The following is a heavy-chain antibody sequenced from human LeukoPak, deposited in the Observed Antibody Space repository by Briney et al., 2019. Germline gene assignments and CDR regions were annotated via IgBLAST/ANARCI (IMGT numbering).Heavy chain of an antibody. CDR3: VTEVSGSFPT. CDR2: ISSASFTI. D-gene: IGHD1-26*01. CDR1: GFSFRSYS. J-gene: IGHJ4*02. V-gene: IGHV3-48*02. Sequence: PGGSLRLSCAASGFSFRSYSMNWVRQAPGKGLEWVSFISSASFTIYYADSVKGRFTISRDNAINSLYLQMNSLKNEDTAVYYCVTEVSGSFPTWGQGTLVTVSS.